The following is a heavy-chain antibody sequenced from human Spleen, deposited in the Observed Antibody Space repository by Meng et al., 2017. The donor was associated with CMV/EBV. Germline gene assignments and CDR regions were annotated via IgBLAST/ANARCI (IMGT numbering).Heavy chain of an antibody. V-gene: IGHV3-49*04. D-gene: IGHD3-3*01. CDR1: GFTFSNYG. CDR2: IRSKAYGGTT. Sequence: GGSLRLSCAASGFTFSNYGMHWVRQAPGKGLEWVGFIRSKAYGGTTEYAASVKGRFTISRDDSKSIAYLQMNSLKTEDTAVYYCTRDAGSITIFGVVIPTYYYYGMDVWGQGTTVTVSS. J-gene: IGHJ6*02. CDR3: TRDAGSITIFGVVIPTYYYYGMDV.